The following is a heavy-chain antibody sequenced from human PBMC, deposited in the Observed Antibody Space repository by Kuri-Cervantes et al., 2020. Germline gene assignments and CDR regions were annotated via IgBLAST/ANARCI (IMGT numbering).Heavy chain of an antibody. CDR3: AKLRHDSSGYYDY. Sequence: GGSLRLSCAASGFTFSSYWMHWVRQAPGKGLVWVSRINSDGSSTSYADSVKGRFTISRDNAKNTLYLQMNSLRAEDTAVYYCAKLRHDSSGYYDYRGQGTLVTVSS. D-gene: IGHD3-22*01. V-gene: IGHV3-74*01. CDR1: GFTFSSYW. J-gene: IGHJ4*02. CDR2: INSDGSST.